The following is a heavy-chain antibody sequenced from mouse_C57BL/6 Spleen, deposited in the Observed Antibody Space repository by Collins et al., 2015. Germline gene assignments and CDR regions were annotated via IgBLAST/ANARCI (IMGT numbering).Heavy chain of an antibody. J-gene: IGHJ2*01. CDR3: ASLYYRSAFDY. CDR1: GYSITSDYA. Sequence: DVQLQESGPGLVKPSQSLSLTCTVTGYSITSDYAWNWIRQFPGNKLEWMGYISYSGSTSYNPSLKSRISITRDTSKNQFFLQLNSVTTEDTATYYCASLYYRSAFDYWGQGTTLTVSS. V-gene: IGHV3-2*02. D-gene: IGHD2-14*01. CDR2: ISYSGST.